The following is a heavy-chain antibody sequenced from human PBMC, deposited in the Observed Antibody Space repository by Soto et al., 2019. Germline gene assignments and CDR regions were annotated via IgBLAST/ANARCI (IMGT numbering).Heavy chain of an antibody. V-gene: IGHV1-8*01. CDR2: MNSNSGNT. D-gene: IGHD3-10*01. CDR3: ARGLISRGLVAPQ. Sequence: QVQLVQSGAEVKKPGASVKVSCKTSGDSFTSYDINWVRQAPGQGLEWLGRMNSNSGNTGYSDNFQGRVSMTRDTSIRTAYLELTNLRSNDTALYYCARGLISRGLVAPQWGHGPPVTVSS. CDR1: GDSFTSYD. J-gene: IGHJ4*01.